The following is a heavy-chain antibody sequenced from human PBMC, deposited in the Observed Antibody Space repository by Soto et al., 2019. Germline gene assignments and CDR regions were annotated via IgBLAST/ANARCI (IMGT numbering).Heavy chain of an antibody. Sequence: QVQLVQSGAEVKKPGSSVKVSCKASGDTFSNHTISWVRQAPGQGLEWMGRIIPLLGVANYALKFQGRVTITADKYKYTGYMELSSLRSEDTAVYYCARVSEMVTVTKGYYYYMDVWGKGTTVTVSS. J-gene: IGHJ6*03. CDR2: IIPLLGVA. V-gene: IGHV1-69*02. CDR1: GDTFSNHT. CDR3: ARVSEMVTVTKGYYYYMDV. D-gene: IGHD4-17*01.